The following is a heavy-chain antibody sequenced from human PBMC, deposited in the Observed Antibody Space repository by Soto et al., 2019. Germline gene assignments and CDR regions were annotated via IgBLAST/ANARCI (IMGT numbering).Heavy chain of an antibody. D-gene: IGHD2-21*01. CDR2: VNHRGSA. CDR1: GGPFSGVY. Sequence: SETLSLTCAVSGGPFSGVYWSWIRQPPGKGLQWIGGVNHRGSANYNPSLESRVTMSVDTSKNQFSLKLTSVTTADSAVYYCARDAFCGSGTCRVGHWFDPWGQGTLVTVSS. CDR3: ARDAFCGSGTCRVGHWFDP. J-gene: IGHJ5*02. V-gene: IGHV4-34*01.